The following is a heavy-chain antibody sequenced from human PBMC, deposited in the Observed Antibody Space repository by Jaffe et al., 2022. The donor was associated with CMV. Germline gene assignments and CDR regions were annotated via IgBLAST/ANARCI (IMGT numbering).Heavy chain of an antibody. CDR3: ARLYGSDFDY. CDR1: RGSISSSSYH. CDR2: IYYSGST. J-gene: IGHJ4*02. D-gene: IGHD3-10*01. V-gene: IGHV4-39*01. Sequence: QLQLQESGPGLVEPSETLSLTCTVSRGSISSSSYHWGWIRQPPGQGLEWIGNIYYSGSTYYNPSLQSRVTISVDTSKNLFSLRLISVTAADTAVYYCARLYGSDFDYWGQGTLVTVSS.